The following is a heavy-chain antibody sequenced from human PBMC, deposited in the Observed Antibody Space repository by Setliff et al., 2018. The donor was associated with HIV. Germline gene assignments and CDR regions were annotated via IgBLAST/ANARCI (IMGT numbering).Heavy chain of an antibody. V-gene: IGHV1-8*01. CDR1: GYTFTSYD. CDR2: MNPNSANT. Sequence: ASVKVSCKASGYTFTSYDINWVRQATGQGLEWMGWMNPNSANTGYAQKFQGRVTMTRNTSISTAYMELSNLRSEDTAVYYCARGAPGRYCSGGACYFMLDSWGQGTRVTVS. D-gene: IGHD2-15*01. CDR3: ARGAPGRYCSGGACYFMLDS. J-gene: IGHJ4*02.